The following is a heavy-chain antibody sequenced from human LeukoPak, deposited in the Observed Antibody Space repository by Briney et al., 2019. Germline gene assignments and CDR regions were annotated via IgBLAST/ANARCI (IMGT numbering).Heavy chain of an antibody. J-gene: IGHJ4*02. V-gene: IGHV3-23*01. Sequence: GGSLRLSCAASGFTFSSYAMSWVRQAPGKGLEGVSAISGSGGSTYYADSVKGRFTISRDNSKNTLYLQMNSLRAEDTAVYYCAKVRYFDWLLGDYWGQGTLVTVSS. CDR1: GFTFSSYA. D-gene: IGHD3-9*01. CDR3: AKVRYFDWLLGDY. CDR2: ISGSGGST.